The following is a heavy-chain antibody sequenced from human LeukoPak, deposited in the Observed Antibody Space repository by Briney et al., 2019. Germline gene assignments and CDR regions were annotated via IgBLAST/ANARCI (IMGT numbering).Heavy chain of an antibody. V-gene: IGHV3-23*01. CDR1: GFTFSSYA. J-gene: IGHJ4*02. CDR3: AKTRGVAPFYY. D-gene: IGHD2-15*01. CDR2: ISGSGGST. Sequence: GGSLRLSCAASGFTFSSYAMSWVRQAPGKGLEWVSAISGSGGSTYYAASVKGRFTISRDNSKNTLYLQMNSLRAEDTAVYYCAKTRGVAPFYYWGQGTLVTVSS.